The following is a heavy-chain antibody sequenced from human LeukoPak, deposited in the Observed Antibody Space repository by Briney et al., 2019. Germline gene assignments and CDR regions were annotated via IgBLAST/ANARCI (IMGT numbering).Heavy chain of an antibody. V-gene: IGHV3-21*01. J-gene: IGHJ4*02. D-gene: IGHD1-26*01. CDR2: ISSSSSYI. CDR3: ARDLVGATKVFDY. Sequence: PGGSLRLSCAASGFTFSSYSMTWVCQAPGKGLEWVSSISSSSSYIYYADSVKGRFTISRDNAKNSLYLQMNSLRAEDTAVYYCARDLVGATKVFDYWGQGTLVTVSS. CDR1: GFTFSSYS.